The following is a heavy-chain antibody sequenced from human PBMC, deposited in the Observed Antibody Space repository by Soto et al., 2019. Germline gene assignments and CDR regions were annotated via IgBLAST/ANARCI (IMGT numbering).Heavy chain of an antibody. Sequence: SETLSLTCTVSGGSISSSSYYWGWIRQPPGKGLEWIGEIYHSGSTNYNPSLKSRVTMTRDTSISTAYMELSRLRSDDTAVYYCARSSVGATHYYYYGMDVWGQGTTVTVSS. D-gene: IGHD1-26*01. CDR1: GGSISSSSYY. V-gene: IGHV4-39*01. CDR3: ARSSVGATHYYYYGMDV. CDR2: IYHSGST. J-gene: IGHJ6*02.